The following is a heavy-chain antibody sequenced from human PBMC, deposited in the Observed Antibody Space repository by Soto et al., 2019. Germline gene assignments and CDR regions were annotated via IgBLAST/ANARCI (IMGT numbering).Heavy chain of an antibody. CDR2: ISPIFGTA. D-gene: IGHD3-3*01. V-gene: IGHV1-69*01. CDR3: ARDPTSITIFGVVIHGRNYYGMDV. CDR1: GGTFSSYA. Sequence: QVQLVQSGAEVKKPGSSVKVSCKASGGTFSSYAISWVRQAPGQGLEWIGGISPIFGTANYAQKFQGRVTITADESTSTAYMELSSLRSEDTAVYYCARDPTSITIFGVVIHGRNYYGMDVWGQGTTVTVSS. J-gene: IGHJ6*02.